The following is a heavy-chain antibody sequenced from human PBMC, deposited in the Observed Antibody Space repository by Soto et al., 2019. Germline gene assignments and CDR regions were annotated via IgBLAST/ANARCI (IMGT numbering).Heavy chain of an antibody. V-gene: IGHV3-11*06. D-gene: IGHD2-15*01. Sequence: GGSLRLSCAGSGFTFGDSYMSWIRQAPGKGLEWLSYISPGSRYPAYADSVKGRFPISRDNAKRSLYLQMMRLTAEDTAIYYCVRGGGGGLFDPWGQGTMVTVSS. CDR1: GFTFGDSY. CDR3: VRGGGGGLFDP. CDR2: ISPGSRYP. J-gene: IGHJ5*02.